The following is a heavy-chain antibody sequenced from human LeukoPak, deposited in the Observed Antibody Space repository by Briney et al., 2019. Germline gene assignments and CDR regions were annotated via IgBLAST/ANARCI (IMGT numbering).Heavy chain of an antibody. CDR1: GGSISSSSHF. V-gene: IGHV4-39*07. D-gene: IGHD1-26*01. CDR3: ARVRSGSYYKYFDY. CDR2: IYHSGST. J-gene: IGHJ4*02. Sequence: PSETLSLTCTVSGGSISSSSHFWGWIRQPPGKGLEWIGYIYHSGSTYYNPSLKSRVTISVDRSKNQFSLKLSSVTAADTAVYYCARVRSGSYYKYFDYWGQGTLVTVSS.